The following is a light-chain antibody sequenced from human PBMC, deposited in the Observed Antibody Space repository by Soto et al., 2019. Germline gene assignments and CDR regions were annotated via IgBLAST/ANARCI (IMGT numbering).Light chain of an antibody. CDR2: GVS. V-gene: IGKV3-20*01. J-gene: IGKJ1*01. CDR3: QQYNVYSWT. Sequence: EIVLTQSPGTLSLSLGERAALSCRASQSVSSSYLAWYQQKPGQAPTLLIYGVSTRATGIPDRFSGSGSGTDFTPTISSLQPDDFATYYCQQYNVYSWTFGQGTKVDIK. CDR1: QSVSSSY.